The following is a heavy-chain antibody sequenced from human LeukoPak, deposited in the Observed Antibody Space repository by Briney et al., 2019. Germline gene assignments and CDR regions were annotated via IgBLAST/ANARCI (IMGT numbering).Heavy chain of an antibody. J-gene: IGHJ4*02. CDR3: AKGYSSSRNYFDY. D-gene: IGHD6-13*01. CDR2: ISGSGGST. Sequence: GGSLGLSCAASGFTFSSYAMSWVRQAPGKELEWFSAISGSGGSTYYADSVKGRFTISRDNSKNTLYLQMNSLRAEDTAVYYCAKGYSSSRNYFDYWGQGTLVTVSS. CDR1: GFTFSSYA. V-gene: IGHV3-23*01.